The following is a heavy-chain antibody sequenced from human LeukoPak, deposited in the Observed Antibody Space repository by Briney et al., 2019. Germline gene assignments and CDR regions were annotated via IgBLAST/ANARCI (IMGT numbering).Heavy chain of an antibody. D-gene: IGHD3-3*01. CDR2: TSQTGST. Sequence: SETLSLTCTVSGGSISSYYWTWIRQPPGKGLEWIGYTSQTGSTYYNPSPKSRVTISVDTSKSQFSLKLTSVTAADTAVYYCARDWSGPYYFDHWGQGILVTVSS. V-gene: IGHV4-59*12. J-gene: IGHJ4*01. CDR3: ARDWSGPYYFDH. CDR1: GGSISSYY.